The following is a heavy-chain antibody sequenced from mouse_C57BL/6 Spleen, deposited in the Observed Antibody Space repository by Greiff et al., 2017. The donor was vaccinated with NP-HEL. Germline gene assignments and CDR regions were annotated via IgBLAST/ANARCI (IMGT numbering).Heavy chain of an antibody. CDR3: ARCYDDYDPLLGRV. CDR2: IDPSDSYT. J-gene: IGHJ1*03. D-gene: IGHD2-4*01. V-gene: IGHV1-50*01. Sequence: VQLQQSGAELVKPGASVKLSCKASGYTFTSYWMQWVKQRPGQGLEWIGEIDPSDSYTNYTQKFKGKATLTVDTSSSTAYIQLSSLTSEDSAVYYCARCYDDYDPLLGRVWGTGTTVTVSS. CDR1: GYTFTSYW.